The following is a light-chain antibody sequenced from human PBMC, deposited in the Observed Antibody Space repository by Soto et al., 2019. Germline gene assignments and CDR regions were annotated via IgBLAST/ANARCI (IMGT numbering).Light chain of an antibody. CDR1: QTVSSDY. J-gene: IGKJ1*01. CDR2: GAS. Sequence: EIVLTQSPGTLSLSPVEIATLSFSASQTVSSDYLAWYQQKPGQAPRLLIYGASSRATGIPDRFSGSGSGTDFTLTISRLEPEDFAVYYCQQYGSSPTWTCGQGTKGDIK. V-gene: IGKV3-20*01. CDR3: QQYGSSPTWT.